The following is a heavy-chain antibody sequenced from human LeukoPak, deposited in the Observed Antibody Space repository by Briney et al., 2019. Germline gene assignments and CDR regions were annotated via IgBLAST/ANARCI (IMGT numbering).Heavy chain of an antibody. V-gene: IGHV3-30-3*01. CDR3: AREGADGYNYFDY. CDR2: ISYDGSNK. CDR1: GFTFSSYA. Sequence: GGSLRLSCAASGFTFSSYAMHWVRQAPGKGLEWVAVISYDGSNKYYADSVKGRFTISRDNSKNTLYLQMNSLRAEDTAVYYCAREGADGYNYFDYWGQGTLVTVSS. J-gene: IGHJ4*02. D-gene: IGHD5-24*01.